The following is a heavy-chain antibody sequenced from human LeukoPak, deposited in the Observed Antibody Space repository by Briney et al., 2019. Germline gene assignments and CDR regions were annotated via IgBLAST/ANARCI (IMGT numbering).Heavy chain of an antibody. D-gene: IGHD2-2*01. J-gene: IGHJ4*02. CDR3: ARVSLVVPAASF. Sequence: SETLSLTCAVYGGSFSGYYWGWIRQPPGKGLEWIGSIYYSGSTYYNPSLKSRVTISVDTSKNQFSLKLSSVTAADTAVYYCARVSLVVPAASFWGQGTLVTVSS. V-gene: IGHV4-34*01. CDR2: IYYSGST. CDR1: GGSFSGYY.